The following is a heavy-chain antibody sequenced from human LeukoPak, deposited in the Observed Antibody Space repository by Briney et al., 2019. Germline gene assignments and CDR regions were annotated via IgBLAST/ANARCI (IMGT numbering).Heavy chain of an antibody. CDR3: ARLKGRCSGGSCYSIYYYYMDV. D-gene: IGHD2-15*01. V-gene: IGHV3-11*01. CDR2: ISSSGSTI. J-gene: IGHJ6*03. Sequence: GGSLRLSCAASGFTFSDYYMSWIRQAPGKGLEWVSYISSSGSTIYYADSVKGRFTISRDNAKNSLYLQMSSLRAEDTAAYYCARLKGRCSGGSCYSIYYYYMDVWGKGTTVTISS. CDR1: GFTFSDYY.